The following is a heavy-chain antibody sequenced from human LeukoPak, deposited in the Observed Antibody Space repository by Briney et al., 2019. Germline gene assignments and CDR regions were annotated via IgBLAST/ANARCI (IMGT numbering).Heavy chain of an antibody. Sequence: SETLSLTCTVSGGSISSYYWSWIRQPAGKGLEWIGRINSSGSTDYKPSLKSRVTMSVDTSKNQFSLRLISVTAADTAVYYCARDSGTTGEVKFDPWGQGSLVTVSS. V-gene: IGHV4-4*07. CDR1: GGSISSYY. J-gene: IGHJ5*02. CDR3: ARDSGTTGEVKFDP. D-gene: IGHD3-10*01. CDR2: INSSGST.